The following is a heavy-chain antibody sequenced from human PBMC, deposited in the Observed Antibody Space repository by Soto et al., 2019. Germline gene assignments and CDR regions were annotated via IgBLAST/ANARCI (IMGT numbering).Heavy chain of an antibody. D-gene: IGHD4-17*01. CDR1: GGTFSSYA. J-gene: IGHJ4*02. V-gene: IGHV1-69*06. CDR2: IIPIFGTA. CDR3: ARYAWADYGGNLGGYYFDY. Sequence: QVQLVQSGAEVKKPGSSVKVSCKASGGTFSSYAISWVRQAPGQGLEWMGGIIPIFGTANYAQKLQGRVMITADKSTSTAYMELSTLRSEDTAVYYCARYAWADYGGNLGGYYFDYWGQGTLVTVSS.